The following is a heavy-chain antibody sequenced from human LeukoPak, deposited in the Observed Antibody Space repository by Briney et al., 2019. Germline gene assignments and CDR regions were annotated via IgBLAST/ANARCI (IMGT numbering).Heavy chain of an antibody. CDR2: ISSSSSYI. CDR1: GFTFSSYS. J-gene: IGHJ4*02. CDR3: ARDRRQHYDFWSGYSVD. Sequence: PGGSLSLSCAASGFTFSSYSMNWVRQAPGKGLEWVSSISSSSSYIYYADSVKGRFTISRDNAKNSLYLQMNSLRAEDTAVYYCARDRRQHYDFWSGYSVDWGQGTLVTVSS. V-gene: IGHV3-21*01. D-gene: IGHD3-3*01.